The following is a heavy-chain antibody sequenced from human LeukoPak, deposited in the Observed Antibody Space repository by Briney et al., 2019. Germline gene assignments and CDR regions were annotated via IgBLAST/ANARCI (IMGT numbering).Heavy chain of an antibody. Sequence: GGPVTLPCAASCFPFSIYWMPGPPQAPGKGREWVANIKGDESARHQADSVKGRFTISRDNTRNSLYMSMTIVRCYDTAVYYCARDVVGSLDYWGQGTLVTVSS. CDR3: ARDVVGSLDY. CDR1: CFPFSIYW. J-gene: IGHJ4*02. CDR2: IKGDESAR. V-gene: IGHV3-7*01. D-gene: IGHD1-26*01.